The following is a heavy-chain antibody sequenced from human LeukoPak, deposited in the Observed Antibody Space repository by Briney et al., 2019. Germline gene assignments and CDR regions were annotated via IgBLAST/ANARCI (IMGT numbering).Heavy chain of an antibody. J-gene: IGHJ5*02. Sequence: SETLSLTCTVSGGSISSSSYYWGWIRQPPGKGLEWIGSIYYSGSTYYNPSLKSRVTISVDTSKNQFSLKLSSVTAADTAVHYCARRFLEWLGENDWFDPWGQGTLVTVSS. D-gene: IGHD3-3*01. CDR1: GGSISSSSYY. CDR2: IYYSGST. CDR3: ARRFLEWLGENDWFDP. V-gene: IGHV4-39*01.